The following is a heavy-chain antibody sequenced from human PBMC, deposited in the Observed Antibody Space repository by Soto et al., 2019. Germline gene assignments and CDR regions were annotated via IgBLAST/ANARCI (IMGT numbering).Heavy chain of an antibody. CDR2: IYPGDSDT. Sequence: GESLKISCKGSGYSFTSYWIGWVRQMPGKGLEWMGIIYPGDSDTRYSPSFQGQVTISADKSISTAYLQWSSLKASDTAMYYCARSRGVVVADAHFDYWGQGTLVTVSS. J-gene: IGHJ4*02. D-gene: IGHD2-15*01. V-gene: IGHV5-51*01. CDR3: ARSRGVVVADAHFDY. CDR1: GYSFTSYW.